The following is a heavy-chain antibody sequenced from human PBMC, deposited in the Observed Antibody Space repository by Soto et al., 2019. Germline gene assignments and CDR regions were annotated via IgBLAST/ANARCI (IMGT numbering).Heavy chain of an antibody. J-gene: IGHJ4*02. CDR1: GGSFSGYY. D-gene: IGHD2-2*01. V-gene: IGHV4-34*01. CDR2: INHSGGT. CDR3: ARTYSTSCSPFDY. Sequence: QVQLQQWGAGLLKPSETLSLTCAVYGGSFSGYYWSWIRQPPGKGLEWIGEINHSGGTNYNPSLTSRVTISVATSKNQFSLKLTSVTAAATAVSYCARTYSTSCSPFDYWGQGTLVTVSS.